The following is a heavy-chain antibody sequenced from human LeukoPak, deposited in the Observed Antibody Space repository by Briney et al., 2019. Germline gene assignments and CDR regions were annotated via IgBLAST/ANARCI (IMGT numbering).Heavy chain of an antibody. CDR2: IIPILGIA. D-gene: IGHD5-12*01. CDR3: ARQPVDPDAFDI. V-gene: IGHV1-69*04. Sequence: GSSVKVSCKASGGTFSSYAISWVRQAPGQGLEWMGRIIPILGIANYAQRFQGRVTITADKSTSTAYMELSSLRSEDTAVYYCARQPVDPDAFDIWGQGTIVTVSS. CDR1: GGTFSSYA. J-gene: IGHJ3*02.